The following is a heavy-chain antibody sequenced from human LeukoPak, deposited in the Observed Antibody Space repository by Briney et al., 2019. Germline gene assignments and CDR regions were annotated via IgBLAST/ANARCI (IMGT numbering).Heavy chain of an antibody. CDR2: IYSGGST. Sequence: GGSLRLSCAASGFTVSSNYMSWVRQAPGKGLEWVSVIYSGGSTYYADSVKGRFTISRDNSKSTLYLQMNSLRAEDTAVYYCARDPTYYYDSSGYPNDAFDIWGQGTMVTVSS. V-gene: IGHV3-66*02. J-gene: IGHJ3*02. D-gene: IGHD3-22*01. CDR1: GFTVSSNY. CDR3: ARDPTYYYDSSGYPNDAFDI.